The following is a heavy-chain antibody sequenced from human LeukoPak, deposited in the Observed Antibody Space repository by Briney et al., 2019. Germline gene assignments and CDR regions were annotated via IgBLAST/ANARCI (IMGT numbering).Heavy chain of an antibody. D-gene: IGHD2-2*02. CDR3: ARKYCSSTSCYNDY. CDR2: INWNGGST. Sequence: GGSLRLSCAASGFTFSSYGMSWVRQAPGKGLEWVSGINWNGGSTGYADSVKGRFTISRDNAKNSLYLQMNSLRAEDTALYHCARKYCSSTSCYNDYWGQGTLVTVSS. V-gene: IGHV3-20*01. CDR1: GFTFSSYG. J-gene: IGHJ4*02.